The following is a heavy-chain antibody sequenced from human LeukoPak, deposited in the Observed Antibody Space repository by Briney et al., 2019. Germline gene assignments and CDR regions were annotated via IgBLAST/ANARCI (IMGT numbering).Heavy chain of an antibody. D-gene: IGHD2-21*01. Sequence: GGSLRLSCAASGITFSGYAMTWVRQVPGRGLEWVSDISGRGENTYYADSVKGRFTISRDNSKNTVYLQMNGLRAEDTAVYYCAKDIVLVNAFDYWGQGTLVTVSS. V-gene: IGHV3-23*01. CDR1: GITFSGYA. J-gene: IGHJ4*02. CDR2: ISGRGENT. CDR3: AKDIVLVNAFDY.